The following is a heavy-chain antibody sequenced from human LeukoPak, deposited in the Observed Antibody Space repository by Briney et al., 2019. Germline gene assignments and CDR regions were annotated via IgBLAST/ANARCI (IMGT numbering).Heavy chain of an antibody. V-gene: IGHV3-48*04. Sequence: GGSLRLSCAASGFTFSSYSMNWVRQAPGKRLEWVSYISSSGSTIYYADSVKGRFTISRDNAKNSLYLQMNSLRAEDTAVYYCAREGWLQLEGYYYMDVWGKGTTVTISS. CDR3: AREGWLQLEGYYYMDV. D-gene: IGHD5-24*01. CDR2: ISSSGSTI. J-gene: IGHJ6*03. CDR1: GFTFSSYS.